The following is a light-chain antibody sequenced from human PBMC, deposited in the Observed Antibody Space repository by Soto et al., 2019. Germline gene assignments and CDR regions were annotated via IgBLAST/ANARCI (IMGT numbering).Light chain of an antibody. CDR2: LNNDGSH. Sequence: QLVLTQLPSASASLGASVKLTCTLSSGHSSYAIAWHQKQPGKGPRYLMDLNNDGSHTKGDGIPDRFSGSSSGAERYLIISSLQSEDEADYYCQTWGTGFQVFGGGTQLTVL. J-gene: IGLJ7*01. V-gene: IGLV4-69*01. CDR1: SGHSSYA. CDR3: QTWGTGFQV.